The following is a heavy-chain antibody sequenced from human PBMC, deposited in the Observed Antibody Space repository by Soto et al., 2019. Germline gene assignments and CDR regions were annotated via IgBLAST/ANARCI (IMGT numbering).Heavy chain of an antibody. CDR1: GGSISTSTFF. J-gene: IGHJ4*02. CDR2: INYSGTT. CDR3: ARGVPVRFDY. V-gene: IGHV4-39*07. Sequence: SETLSLTCTVSGGSISTSTFFWTWIRQPPGKGPEWMGSINYSGTTYYTSSLRSRMTISVDTSKNQFSLKLSSVTAADTAVYYCARGVPVRFDYWGQGTLVTVSS. D-gene: IGHD4-17*01.